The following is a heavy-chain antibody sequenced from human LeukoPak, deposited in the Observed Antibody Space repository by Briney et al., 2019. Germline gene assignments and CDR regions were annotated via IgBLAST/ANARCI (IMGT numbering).Heavy chain of an antibody. V-gene: IGHV3-21*01. D-gene: IGHD5-12*01. J-gene: IGHJ4*02. Sequence: GGSLRLSCAASGFTFSSYSMNWVRQAPGKGLEWVSSISSSSSYIYYADSVKGRFTISRDNAKNSLYLQMNSLRAEDTAVYYCARDGDGGYEAGVDYWGQGTLVTVSS. CDR3: ARDGDGGYEAGVDY. CDR2: ISSSSSYI. CDR1: GFTFSSYS.